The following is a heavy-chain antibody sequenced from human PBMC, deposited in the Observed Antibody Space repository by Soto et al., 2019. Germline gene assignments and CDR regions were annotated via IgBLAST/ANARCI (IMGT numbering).Heavy chain of an antibody. CDR3: ARYLVTGYVDL. CDR1: GASIDLYY. Sequence: QVQLQESGPGLVKPSETLSLTCTVSGASIDLYYWSWVRQSPGKGLEWIGHIYYSGSTDYNPSLKSRVAISIDASRTQFSLKLSSVTAADTAVYYCARYLVTGYVDLWGRGTLAIVSS. J-gene: IGHJ2*01. CDR2: IYYSGST. V-gene: IGHV4-59*12. D-gene: IGHD2-8*02.